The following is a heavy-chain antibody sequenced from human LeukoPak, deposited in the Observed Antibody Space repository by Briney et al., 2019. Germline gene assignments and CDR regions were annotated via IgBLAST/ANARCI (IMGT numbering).Heavy chain of an antibody. V-gene: IGHV4-59*08. CDR1: GGSISGYY. CDR2: IYYSGST. CDR3: ARRSRDDYNYVYYFDY. D-gene: IGHD5-24*01. Sequence: SETLSLTCTVSGGSISGYYWSWIRQPPGKGLEWIGYIYYSGSTNYNPSLKSRVTISVDTPKNQFSLKLRSVTAADTAVYYCARRSRDDYNYVYYFDYWGQGTLVTVSS. J-gene: IGHJ4*02.